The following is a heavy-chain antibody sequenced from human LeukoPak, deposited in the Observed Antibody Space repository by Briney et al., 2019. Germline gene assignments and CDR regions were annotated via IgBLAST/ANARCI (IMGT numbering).Heavy chain of an antibody. V-gene: IGHV3-21*01. J-gene: IGHJ6*03. CDR1: GFTFSSYS. Sequence: SGGSLRLSCAASGFTFSSYSMNWVRQAPGKGLEWVSSISSCSSYIYYADSVKGRFTISRGNAKNSLYLQMNSLRAEDTAVYYCAREGYCSSTSCYLMYVWGKGTTVTVSS. CDR3: AREGYCSSTSCYLMYV. D-gene: IGHD2-2*01. CDR2: ISSCSSYI.